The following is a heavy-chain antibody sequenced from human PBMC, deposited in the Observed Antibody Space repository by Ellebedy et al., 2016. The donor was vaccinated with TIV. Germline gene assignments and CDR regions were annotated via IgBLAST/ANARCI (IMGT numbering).Heavy chain of an antibody. Sequence: SETLSLXCAVYGGSFSGYYWSWIRQPPGKGLEWIGEINHSGSTNYNPSLKSRVTISVDRSKNQFSLKLSSVTAADTAVYYCARDAGWFDPWGQGTLVTVSS. J-gene: IGHJ5*02. V-gene: IGHV4-34*01. CDR1: GGSFSGYY. CDR3: ARDAGWFDP. CDR2: INHSGST.